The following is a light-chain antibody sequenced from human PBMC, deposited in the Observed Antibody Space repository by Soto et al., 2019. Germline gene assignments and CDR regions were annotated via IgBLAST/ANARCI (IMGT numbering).Light chain of an antibody. CDR2: AAS. CDR3: QHYNSYSEA. Sequence: TQMTQSPLSLSASVGEKIIITCRASRDVGSDVSWYQQKPGQPPKIVIYAASNLYTGVPSRFSGRRSGTEFTLTISRLQPDDFATYYCQHYNSYSEAFGQGTKVDIK. J-gene: IGKJ1*01. CDR1: RDVGSD. V-gene: IGKV1-17*01.